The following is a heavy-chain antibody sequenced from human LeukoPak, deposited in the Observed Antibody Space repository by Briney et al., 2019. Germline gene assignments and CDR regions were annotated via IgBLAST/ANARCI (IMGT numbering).Heavy chain of an antibody. CDR3: AKQDSSGWYGGLDY. CDR1: GFTFSSYG. J-gene: IGHJ4*02. V-gene: IGHV3-30*18. CDR2: ISYDGSNK. Sequence: QPGGSLRLSCAASGFTFSSYGMHWVRQAPGKGLEWVAVISYDGSNKYYADSVKGRFTISRDNSKNTLYLQMNSLRAEDTAVYYCAKQDSSGWYGGLDYWGQGTLVTVSS. D-gene: IGHD6-19*01.